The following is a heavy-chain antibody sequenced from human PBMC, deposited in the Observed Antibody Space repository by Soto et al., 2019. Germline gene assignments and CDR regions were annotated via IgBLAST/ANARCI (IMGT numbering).Heavy chain of an antibody. CDR2: ISENGGSRGGT. Sequence: QPGGSLRLSCAASGFTFNNSAMTWVRQAPGQGLEWVASISENGGSRGGTYYADSVKGRFTISRDNSKNTLYLQVDSLTGADTAVYYCAGAKAVVIAPLGIWGQGALVTVSS. D-gene: IGHD2-21*01. CDR1: GFTFNNSA. V-gene: IGHV3-23*01. J-gene: IGHJ3*02. CDR3: AGAKAVVIAPLGI.